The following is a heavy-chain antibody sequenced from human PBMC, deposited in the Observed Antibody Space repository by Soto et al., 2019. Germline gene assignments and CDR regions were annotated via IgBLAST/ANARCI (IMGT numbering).Heavy chain of an antibody. Sequence: GGSLRLSCTVSGFAFNNYGINWVRQAPGQGLEWVSSISKSDYTYYSDSVKGRFTISRDNAKNSGSLQMNTLRVEDTAVYYCAREGSIIIPYVSDFWGQGTLVTVSS. CDR3: AREGSIIIPYVSDF. CDR1: GFAFNNYG. J-gene: IGHJ4*02. V-gene: IGHV3-21*01. CDR2: ISKSDYT. D-gene: IGHD2-2*01.